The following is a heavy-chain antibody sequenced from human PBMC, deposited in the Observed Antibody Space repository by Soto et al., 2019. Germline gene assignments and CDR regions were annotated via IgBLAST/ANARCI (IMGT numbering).Heavy chain of an antibody. CDR1: GFTFSSYW. J-gene: IGHJ4*02. Sequence: GGSLRLSCAASGFTFSSYWMHWVRQAPGKGLVWVSRINSDGSSTSYADSVKGRFTISRDNAKNTLYLQMNSLRVEDTAVYYCARAGIYYYDSSGYYLDYWGQGTLVTVSS. D-gene: IGHD3-22*01. CDR2: INSDGSST. CDR3: ARAGIYYYDSSGYYLDY. V-gene: IGHV3-74*01.